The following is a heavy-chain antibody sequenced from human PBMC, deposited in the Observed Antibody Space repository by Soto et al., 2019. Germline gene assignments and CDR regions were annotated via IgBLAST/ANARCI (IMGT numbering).Heavy chain of an antibody. J-gene: IGHJ4*02. CDR2: IYYSGST. CDR1: GGSISSSSYY. D-gene: IGHD3-22*01. Sequence: SETLSLTCTVSGGSISSSSYYWGWIRQPPGKGLEWIGSIYYSGSTYYNPSLKSRVTISVDTSKNQFSLKLSSVTAADTAVYYCARQGGIVFFFDYWGQGTLVTVSS. CDR3: ARQGGIVFFFDY. V-gene: IGHV4-39*01.